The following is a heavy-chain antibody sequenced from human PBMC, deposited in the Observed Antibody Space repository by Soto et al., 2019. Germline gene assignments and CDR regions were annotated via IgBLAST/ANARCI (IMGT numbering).Heavy chain of an antibody. CDR3: ARRHSSSAAFDP. CDR2: IDPSDSYT. J-gene: IGHJ5*02. CDR1: GYSFTSYW. V-gene: IGHV5-10-1*01. Sequence: GESLKISCKGSGYSFTSYWISWVRQMPGKGLEWMGMIDPSDSYTNYSPSFQGHVTISADKSISTAYLQWSSLKASDTAMYYCARRHSSSAAFDPWGQGTLVTVSS. D-gene: IGHD6-13*01.